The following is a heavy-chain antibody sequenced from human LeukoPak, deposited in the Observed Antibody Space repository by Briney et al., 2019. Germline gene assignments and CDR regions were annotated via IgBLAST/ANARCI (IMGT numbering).Heavy chain of an antibody. Sequence: PSETLSLTCTVSGGSISSGSYYWSWIRQPAGKGLEWIGRIYTSGSTNYNPSLKSRVTISVDTSKNQFSLKLSSVTAADTAVYYCARAYYDFWSGYSTRLNWFDPWGQGTLVTVSS. CDR1: GGSISSGSYY. CDR2: IYTSGST. CDR3: ARAYYDFWSGYSTRLNWFDP. V-gene: IGHV4-61*02. J-gene: IGHJ5*02. D-gene: IGHD3-3*01.